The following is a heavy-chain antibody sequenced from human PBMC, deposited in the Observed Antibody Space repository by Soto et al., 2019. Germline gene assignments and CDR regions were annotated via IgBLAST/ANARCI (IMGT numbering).Heavy chain of an antibody. CDR2: ISGSGGST. Sequence: PGGSLRLSCAASGFTFSSYAMSWVRQAPGKGLEWVSAISGSGGSTYYADSVKGRFTISRDNSKNTLYLQMNSLRAEDTAVCYCAKSPAAGTAYYFDYWGQGTLVTVSS. CDR3: AKSPAAGTAYYFDY. V-gene: IGHV3-23*01. CDR1: GFTFSSYA. J-gene: IGHJ4*02. D-gene: IGHD6-13*01.